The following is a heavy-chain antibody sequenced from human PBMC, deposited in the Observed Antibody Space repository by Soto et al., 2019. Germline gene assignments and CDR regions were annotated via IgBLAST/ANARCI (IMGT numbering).Heavy chain of an antibody. V-gene: IGHV4-30-2*01. CDR1: GGSISSGGYS. CDR3: ARVYYDFWSGQGENWFDP. Sequence: SETLSLTCAVSGGSISSGGYSWSWIRQPPGKGLEWIGYIYYSGSTYYNPSLKSRVTISVDRSKNQFSLKLSSVTAADTAVYYCARVYYDFWSGQGENWFDPWGQGTLVTVSS. CDR2: IYYSGST. J-gene: IGHJ5*02. D-gene: IGHD3-3*01.